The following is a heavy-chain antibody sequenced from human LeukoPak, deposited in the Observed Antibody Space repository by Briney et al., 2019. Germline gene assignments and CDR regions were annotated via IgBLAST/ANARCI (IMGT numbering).Heavy chain of an antibody. CDR3: ARQDYPYYYGMDV. V-gene: IGHV4-59*08. CDR2: IYYSGST. CDR1: GGSISSYY. Sequence: SETLSLTCTVSGGSISSYYWSWIRQPPGKGLEWIGYIYYSGSTNYNPSLKSRVTISVHTSKNQFSLKLSSVTAADTAVYYCARQDYPYYYGMDVWGQGTTVTVSS. J-gene: IGHJ6*02. D-gene: IGHD3-10*01.